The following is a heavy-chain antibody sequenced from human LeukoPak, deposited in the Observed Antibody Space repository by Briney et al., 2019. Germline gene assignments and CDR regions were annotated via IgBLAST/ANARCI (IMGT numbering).Heavy chain of an antibody. CDR3: ARDTCSSTSCAEAA. J-gene: IGHJ4*02. Sequence: PSETLSLTCTVSGGSISSGDYYWSWIRQPPGKGLEWIGYIYYSGSTYYNPSLKSRVTISVDTSKNQFSLKLSSVTAADTAVYYCARDTCSSTSCAEAAWGQGTLVTVSS. CDR1: GGSISSGDYY. CDR2: IYYSGST. D-gene: IGHD2-2*01. V-gene: IGHV4-30-4*08.